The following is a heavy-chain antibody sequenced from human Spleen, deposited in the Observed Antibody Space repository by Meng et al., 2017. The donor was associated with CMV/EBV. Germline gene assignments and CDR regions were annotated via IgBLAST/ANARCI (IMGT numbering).Heavy chain of an antibody. V-gene: IGHV4-39*01. CDR1: GGSISSSSYY. CDR3: ARAYYYDSCFQH. CDR2: IYYSGST. D-gene: IGHD3-22*01. Sequence: SETLSLTCTVSGGSISSSSYYWGWIRQPPGKGLDWIGTIYYSGSTYYHPSLKSRVTISVDPSKNQFSLKLSSVTAADTAVYYCARAYYYDSCFQHWCQGSLVTVSS. J-gene: IGHJ1*01.